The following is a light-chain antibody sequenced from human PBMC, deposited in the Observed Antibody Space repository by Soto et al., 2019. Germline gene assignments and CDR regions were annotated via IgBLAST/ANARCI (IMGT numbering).Light chain of an antibody. CDR2: ENN. CDR3: QSYDSSLSGYV. J-gene: IGLJ1*01. CDR1: SSNIGAGYE. V-gene: IGLV1-40*01. Sequence: QPVLTQPPSVSAAPGQRVTISCTGSSSNIGAGYEAHWYQQVPGTAPKLLIYENNNRPSGVPDRFSGSKSGTSASLAITGLQAEDEAEYYCQSYDSSLSGYVFGTGTKAPS.